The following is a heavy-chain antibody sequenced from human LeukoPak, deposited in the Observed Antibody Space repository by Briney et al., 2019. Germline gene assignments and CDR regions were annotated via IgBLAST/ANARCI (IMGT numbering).Heavy chain of an antibody. Sequence: PGRSLRLSCAASGFTFSSYGMHWVRQAPGKGLEWVAVISYDGSKKYYVDSVKGRFTISRDNAKNSLYLQMNSLRAEDTAVYYCARWEDLSAPLRYDSSGYMEHWGQGTLVTVSS. CDR2: ISYDGSKK. CDR1: GFTFSSYG. J-gene: IGHJ1*01. CDR3: ARWEDLSAPLRYDSSGYMEH. V-gene: IGHV3-30*03. D-gene: IGHD3-22*01.